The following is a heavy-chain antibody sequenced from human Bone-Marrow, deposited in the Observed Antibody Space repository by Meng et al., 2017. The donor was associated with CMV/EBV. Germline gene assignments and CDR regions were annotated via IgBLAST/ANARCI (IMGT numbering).Heavy chain of an antibody. J-gene: IGHJ6*02. CDR1: GGSISSSSYY. CDR2: IYYSGST. CDR3: ARGILIAAAGTNYYYGMDV. V-gene: IGHV4-39*07. Sequence: GSLRLSCTVSGGSISSSSYYWGWIRQPPGKGLEWIGSIYYSGSTYYNPSLKSRVTISVDTSKNQFSLKLSSVTAADTAVYYCARGILIAAAGTNYYYGMDVWGQGTTVTVSS. D-gene: IGHD6-13*01.